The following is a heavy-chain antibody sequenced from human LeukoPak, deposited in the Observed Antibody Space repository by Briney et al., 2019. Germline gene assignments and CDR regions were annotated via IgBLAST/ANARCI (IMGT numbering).Heavy chain of an antibody. D-gene: IGHD6-19*01. CDR1: GGSISSGGYY. J-gene: IGHJ4*02. V-gene: IGHV4-30-2*01. CDR2: IYHSGST. Sequence: SETLSLTCTVSGGSISSGGYYWSWIRQPPGKGLEWIGYIYHSGSTYYNPSLKSRVTISVDRSKNQFSLKLSSVTAADTAVYYCARASSSGWQFDYWGQGTLVTVSS. CDR3: ARASSSGWQFDY.